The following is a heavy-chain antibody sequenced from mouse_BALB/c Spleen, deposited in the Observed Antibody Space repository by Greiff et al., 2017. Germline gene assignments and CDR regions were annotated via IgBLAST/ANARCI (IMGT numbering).Heavy chain of an antibody. V-gene: IGHV2-9*02. Sequence: VKLMESGPGLVAPSQSLSITCTVSGFSLTSYGVHWVRQPPGKGLEWLGVIWAGGSTNYNSALMSRLSISKDNSKSQVFLKMNSLQTDDTAMYYCARAPITTASWFAYWGQGTLVTVSA. J-gene: IGHJ3*01. D-gene: IGHD1-2*01. CDR1: GFSLTSYG. CDR2: IWAGGST. CDR3: ARAPITTASWFAY.